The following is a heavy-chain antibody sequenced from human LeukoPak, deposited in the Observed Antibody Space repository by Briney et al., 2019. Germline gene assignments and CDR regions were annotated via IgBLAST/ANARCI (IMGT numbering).Heavy chain of an antibody. CDR2: IYYSGST. Sequence: SETLSLTCAVSGGSISSSNWWSWVRQPPGKGLEWIGYIYYSGSTNYNPSLKSRVTISVDTSKNQFSLKLSSVTAADTAVYYCARVNYDFWSGYYPHPYYFDYWGQGTLVTVSS. CDR1: GGSISSSNW. D-gene: IGHD3-3*01. CDR3: ARVNYDFWSGYYPHPYYFDY. J-gene: IGHJ4*02. V-gene: IGHV4-4*02.